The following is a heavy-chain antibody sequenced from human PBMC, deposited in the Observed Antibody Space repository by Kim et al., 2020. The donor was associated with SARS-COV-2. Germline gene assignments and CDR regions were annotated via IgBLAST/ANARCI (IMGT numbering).Heavy chain of an antibody. CDR3: ASEERDGYNRLFDY. CDR2: IYSGGST. V-gene: IGHV3-66*01. D-gene: IGHD5-12*01. Sequence: GGSLRLSCAASGFTVSSNYMSWVRQAPGKGLEWVSVIYSGGSTYYADSVKGRFTISRDNSKNTLYLQMNSLRAGDTAVYYCASEERDGYNRLFDYWGQGTLVTVSS. CDR1: GFTVSSNY. J-gene: IGHJ4*02.